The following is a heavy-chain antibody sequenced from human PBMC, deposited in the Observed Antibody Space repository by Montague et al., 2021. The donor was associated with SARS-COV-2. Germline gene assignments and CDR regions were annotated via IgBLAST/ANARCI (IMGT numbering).Heavy chain of an antibody. CDR3: ARRTHLCYCSSASCSRPLYFDY. V-gene: IGHV4-59*01. J-gene: IGHJ4*02. D-gene: IGHD2-2*01. CDR2: FSRSGGS. CDR1: GGSMSDYY. Sequence: SETLSLTCTVSGGSMSDYYWRWIRQPPGKGPEWIGYFSRSGGSNXSPSLRGRVTISVDTSRSQFSLQLSSVTAADTAFYYCARRTHLCYCSSASCSRPLYFDYWGQGILVSVSS.